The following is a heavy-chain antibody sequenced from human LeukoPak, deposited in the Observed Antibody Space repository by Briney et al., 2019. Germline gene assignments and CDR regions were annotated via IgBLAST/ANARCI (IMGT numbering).Heavy chain of an antibody. D-gene: IGHD6-19*01. CDR3: AREDRVAGTFDY. J-gene: IGHJ4*02. Sequence: GGSLRLSCAASGFTFSSYSMNWVRQAPGKGLEWVSSISSSSSYIYYADSVKGRFTISRDNAKNSLYLQMNSLRDEDTAVYYCAREDRVAGTFDYWGQGTLVTVSS. CDR2: ISSSSSYI. V-gene: IGHV3-21*01. CDR1: GFTFSSYS.